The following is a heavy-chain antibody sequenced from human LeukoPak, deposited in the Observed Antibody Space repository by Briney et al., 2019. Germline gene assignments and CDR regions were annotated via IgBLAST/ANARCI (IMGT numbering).Heavy chain of an antibody. D-gene: IGHD2-2*01. Sequence: ASVKVSCKASGYTFTSYDINWVRQATGQGLEWMGWMNPNSGNTGYAQKFQGRVTMTRDTSISTAYMELSRLRSDDTAVYYCAREYMPDYYYYYMDVWGNGTTVTVSS. CDR1: GYTFTSYD. CDR2: MNPNSGNT. CDR3: AREYMPDYYYYYMDV. V-gene: IGHV1-8*01. J-gene: IGHJ6*03.